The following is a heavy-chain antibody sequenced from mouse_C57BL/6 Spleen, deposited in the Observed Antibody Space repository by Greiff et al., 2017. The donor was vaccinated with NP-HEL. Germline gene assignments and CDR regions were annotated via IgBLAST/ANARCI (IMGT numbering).Heavy chain of an antibody. CDR2: IDPNSGGT. V-gene: IGHV1-72*01. J-gene: IGHJ4*01. CDR1: GYTFTCYW. D-gene: IGHD2-1*01. CDR3: ARGGSYGNYDVGMDY. Sequence: QQSCKASGYTFTCYWMHWVKQRPGRGLEWIGRIDPNSGGTKYNEKFKSKATLTVDKPSSTAYMQLSSLTSEDSAVYYCARGGSYGNYDVGMDYWGQGTSVTVSS.